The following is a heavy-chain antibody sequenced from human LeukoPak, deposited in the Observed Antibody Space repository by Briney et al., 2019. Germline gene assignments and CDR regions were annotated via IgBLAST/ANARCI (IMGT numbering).Heavy chain of an antibody. CDR3: ARRIEANFDY. CDR2: IYHSGST. D-gene: IGHD2/OR15-2a*01. J-gene: IGHJ4*02. Sequence: PSETLSLTCTVSGYSVSSGYYWGWIRQPPGKGLEWIGSIYHSGSTYYNPSLKSRVTISVDTSKNQFSLKLSSVTAADTAVYYCARRIEANFDYWGQGTLVTVSS. CDR1: GYSVSSGYY. V-gene: IGHV4-38-2*02.